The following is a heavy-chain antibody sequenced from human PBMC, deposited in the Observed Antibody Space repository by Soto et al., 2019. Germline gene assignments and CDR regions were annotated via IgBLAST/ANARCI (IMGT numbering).Heavy chain of an antibody. CDR1: GFTFSNAW. CDR3: TTDMDGTYPGDY. CDR2: IKSKTDGGTT. Sequence: EVQLVESGGGLVKPGGSLRLSCAASGFTFSNAWMSWVRQAPGKGLEWVGRIKSKTDGGTTDYAAPVKGRFTISRDDSKNTLYLQMNSLKTEDTAVYYCTTDMDGTYPGDYWGQGTLVTVSS. J-gene: IGHJ4*02. D-gene: IGHD2-2*03. V-gene: IGHV3-15*01.